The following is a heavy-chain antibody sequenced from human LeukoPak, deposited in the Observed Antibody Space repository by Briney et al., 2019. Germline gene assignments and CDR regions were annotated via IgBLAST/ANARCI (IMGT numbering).Heavy chain of an antibody. Sequence: SETLSLTCTVSGDSISSSTYYWGWIRQPPGEGLEWIATISYTGTTYYNPSLKSRVTISVDTSKNQFSLKLSSVTAADTAVYYCASDHSSASYTYYYNYMDVWGKGTTVTVSS. CDR3: ASDHSSASYTYYYNYMDV. CDR2: ISYTGTT. V-gene: IGHV4-39*07. J-gene: IGHJ6*03. CDR1: GDSISSSTYY. D-gene: IGHD1-26*01.